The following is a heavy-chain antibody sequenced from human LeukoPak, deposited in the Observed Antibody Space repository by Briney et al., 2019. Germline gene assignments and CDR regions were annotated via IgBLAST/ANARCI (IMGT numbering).Heavy chain of an antibody. CDR1: GGTFSSYA. CDR3: ARASDPIAVAGTFDY. Sequence: ASVTVSCTASGGTFSSYAIGWVRQAPGQGLEWMGGIIPIFGTANYAQKFQGRVTITADESTSTAYMELSSLRSEDTAVYYCARASDPIAVAGTFDYWGQGTLVTVSS. V-gene: IGHV1-69*13. J-gene: IGHJ4*02. D-gene: IGHD6-19*01. CDR2: IIPIFGTA.